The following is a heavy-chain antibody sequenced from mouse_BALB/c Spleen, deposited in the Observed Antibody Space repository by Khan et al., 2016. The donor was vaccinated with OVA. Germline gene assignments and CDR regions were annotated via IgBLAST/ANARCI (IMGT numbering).Heavy chain of an antibody. CDR1: GYIFIDYN. CDR3: SREWGAWFTY. CDR2: ISPGSGNT. D-gene: IGHD1-3*01. J-gene: IGHJ3*01. Sequence: VQLQESGTELARPGASVKLSCKASGYIFIDYNINWVKQRTGQGLEWIGEISPGSGNTYYNEKFKGKATLTADKSSSTAYMQLSSLTSEDSAVYFYSREWGAWFTYWGQGTLVTVSA. V-gene: IGHV1-77*01.